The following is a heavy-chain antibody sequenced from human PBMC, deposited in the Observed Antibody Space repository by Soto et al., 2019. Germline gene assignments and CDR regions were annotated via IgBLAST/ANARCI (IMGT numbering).Heavy chain of an antibody. V-gene: IGHV3-74*01. CDR3: ARRYCTNGVCPYYYYYMDV. CDR2: INSDGSST. CDR1: GFTFSSYW. Sequence: GGSLRLSCAASGFTFSSYWMHWVRQAPGKGLVWVSRINSDGSSTSYADSVKGRFTISRDNAKNTLYLQMNSLRAEDTAVYYCARRYCTNGVCPYYYYYMDVWGKGTTVTVSS. J-gene: IGHJ6*03. D-gene: IGHD2-8*01.